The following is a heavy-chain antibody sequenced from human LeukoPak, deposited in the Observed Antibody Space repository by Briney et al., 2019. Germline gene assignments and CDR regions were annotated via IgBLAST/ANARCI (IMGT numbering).Heavy chain of an antibody. CDR1: GFTFSSYA. D-gene: IGHD4/OR15-4a*01. J-gene: IGHJ4*02. Sequence: GGSLRLSCAASGFTFSSYAMSWARQAPGKGLEWVSSITTGRTYLYYADSVKGRFTVSRDNAKNSLFLQMSSLRAEDTAVYYCATNSNFDYWGQGTLVTVSS. V-gene: IGHV3-21*01. CDR2: ITTGRTYL. CDR3: ATNSNFDY.